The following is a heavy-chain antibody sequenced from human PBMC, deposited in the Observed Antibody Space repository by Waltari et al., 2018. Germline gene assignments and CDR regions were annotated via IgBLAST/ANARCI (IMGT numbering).Heavy chain of an antibody. V-gene: IGHV4-59*08. D-gene: IGHD3-3*01. Sequence: QVQLQESGPGLVKPSETLSLTCTVSGGSISSYYWSWIRQPPGKGLEWIGYIYYSGSTNYNPSLKSRVTISVDTSKNQFSLKLSSVTAADTAVYYCARHRGIAILFDYWGQGTLVTVSS. CDR1: GGSISSYY. J-gene: IGHJ4*02. CDR3: ARHRGIAILFDY. CDR2: IYYSGST.